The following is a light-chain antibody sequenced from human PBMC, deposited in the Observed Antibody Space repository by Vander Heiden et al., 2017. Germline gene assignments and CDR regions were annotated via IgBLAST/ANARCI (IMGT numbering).Light chain of an antibody. V-gene: IGLV3-1*01. CDR3: QAWDNSTVV. CDR1: KLGDKY. CDR2: QDS. Sequence: SSELTQPPSVSVSPGQTASITCSGDKLGDKYACWYQQKPGQAPVLVIYQDSKRTSGIPERFSGYNSGNTATLTISGTQAMDEADYYCQAWDNSTVVFGGGTKLTVL. J-gene: IGLJ2*01.